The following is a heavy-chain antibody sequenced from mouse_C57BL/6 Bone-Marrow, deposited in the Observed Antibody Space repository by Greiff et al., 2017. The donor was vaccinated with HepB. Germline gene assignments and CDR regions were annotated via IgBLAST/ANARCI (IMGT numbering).Heavy chain of an antibody. CDR1: GYTFTSYW. CDR2: IYPGSGST. J-gene: IGHJ3*01. D-gene: IGHD1-1*01. CDR3: ARSHVYYGSRWFAY. Sequence: VQLQQPGAELVKPGASVKMSCKASGYTFTSYWITWVKQRPGQGLEWIGDIYPGSGSTNYNEKFKSKATLTVDTSSSTAYMQLSSLTSEDSAVYYCARSHVYYGSRWFAYWGQGTLVTVSA. V-gene: IGHV1-55*01.